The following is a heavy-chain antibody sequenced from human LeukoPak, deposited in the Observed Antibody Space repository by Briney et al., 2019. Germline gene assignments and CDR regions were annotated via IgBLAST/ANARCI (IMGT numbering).Heavy chain of an antibody. CDR1: GFTFSSYE. J-gene: IGHJ5*02. D-gene: IGHD4-17*01. CDR3: ARASSTVTTGYAFDP. V-gene: IGHV3-48*03. CDR2: ISSSGSTI. Sequence: PGGSLRLSCAASGFTFSSYEMNWVRQAPGKGLEWVSYISSSGSTIYYADSVKGRFTISRDNAKNSLYLQMNSLRAEDTAVYYCARASSTVTTGYAFDPWGQGTLVTVSS.